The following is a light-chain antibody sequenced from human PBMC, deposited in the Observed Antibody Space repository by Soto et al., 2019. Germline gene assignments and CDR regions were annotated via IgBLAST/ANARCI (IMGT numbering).Light chain of an antibody. CDR2: EVS. V-gene: IGLV2-14*01. CDR3: SSYVSSSTYV. Sequence: QSALTQPASVSGSPGQSITISCTGTRSDVGGYNYVSWYQQHPGKAPKVMIYEVSNRPSGVSNRFSGSKSGNTASLTISGLHAEDEADYYCSSYVSSSTYVFGTGTKLTVL. J-gene: IGLJ1*01. CDR1: RSDVGGYNY.